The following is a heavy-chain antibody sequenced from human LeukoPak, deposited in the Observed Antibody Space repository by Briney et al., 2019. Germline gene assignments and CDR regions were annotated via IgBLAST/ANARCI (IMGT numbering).Heavy chain of an antibody. CDR3: ARSSYGSGYYFDY. V-gene: IGHV4-59*06. D-gene: IGHD5-18*01. CDR1: GGSISSYY. J-gene: IGHJ4*02. CDR2: IYYNGST. Sequence: SETLSLTCTVSGGSISSYYWSWIRQPPGKGLEWIGYIYYNGSTYYNPSLKSRVTISVDTSKNQFSLKLSSVTAADTAVYYCARSSYGSGYYFDYWGQGTLVTVSS.